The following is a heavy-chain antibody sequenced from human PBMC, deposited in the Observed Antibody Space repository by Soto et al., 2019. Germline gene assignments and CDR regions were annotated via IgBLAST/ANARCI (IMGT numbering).Heavy chain of an antibody. Sequence: SETLFLRCTLSGGSVSSGSYYWIWIRHPPGKGLEWSGYIYYIGSTNYNPSLKSRVTISRDSAKNQFSLKLSSVTAAATAVYYCASGRRLTTVTTSDAFDIWGQGTMVTVSS. CDR1: GGSVSSGSYY. J-gene: IGHJ3*02. CDR2: IYYIGST. CDR3: ASGRRLTTVTTSDAFDI. D-gene: IGHD4-4*01. V-gene: IGHV4-61*01.